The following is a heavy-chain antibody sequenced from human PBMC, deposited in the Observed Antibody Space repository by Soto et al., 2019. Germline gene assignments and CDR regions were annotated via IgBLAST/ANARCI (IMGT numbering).Heavy chain of an antibody. CDR1: GYTFTMYG. Sequence: QVQLVQSGAEVKKPGASVKVSCKTSGYTFTMYGISWVRQAPEQGLEGMGWISTYNGNTNSAQKFQGRVTMTTDTSTSTAYMALRGLRSDDTAVYYCARSPYTNSWYYFDYWGQGTLVTVSS. CDR3: ARSPYTNSWYYFDY. V-gene: IGHV1-18*01. CDR2: ISTYNGNT. D-gene: IGHD6-13*01. J-gene: IGHJ4*02.